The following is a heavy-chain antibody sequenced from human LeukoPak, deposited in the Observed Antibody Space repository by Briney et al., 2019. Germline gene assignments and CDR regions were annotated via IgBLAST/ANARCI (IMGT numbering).Heavy chain of an antibody. Sequence: SQTLSLTCAISGDSVSSNSAAWNWIRPSPSRDLEWLGRTYYRSKWYNDYAVSVKSRITINPDTSKNQFSLQLNSVTPEDTAVYYCVAGSSSFLAFGYWGQGTLVTVSS. D-gene: IGHD6-6*01. V-gene: IGHV6-1*01. CDR3: VAGSSSFLAFGY. CDR2: TYYRSKWYN. CDR1: GDSVSSNSAA. J-gene: IGHJ4*02.